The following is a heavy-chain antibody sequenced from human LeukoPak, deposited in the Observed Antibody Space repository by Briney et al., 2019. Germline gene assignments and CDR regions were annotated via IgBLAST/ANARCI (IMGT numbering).Heavy chain of an antibody. CDR2: ISYDGSSD. D-gene: IGHD6-13*01. CDR3: AKDSQYSSTWGSYV. CDR1: GFTFSSYT. V-gene: IGHV3-30-3*01. J-gene: IGHJ6*04. Sequence: PGGSLRLSCAASGFTFSSYTMHWVRQAAGKGLEWVALISYDGSSDYYADSVKGRITISRDNSKNTLYLQMNSLRAEDTAVYYCAKDSQYSSTWGSYVWGKGTTVTVSS.